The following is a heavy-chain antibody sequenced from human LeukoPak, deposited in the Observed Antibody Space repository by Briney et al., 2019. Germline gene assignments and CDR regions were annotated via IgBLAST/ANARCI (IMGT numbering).Heavy chain of an antibody. CDR1: GFTFSSYE. Sequence: PGGSLRLSCAASGFTFSSYEMNWVRQAPGKGLEWVSYISSSGSTIYYADSVKGRFTISRDNAKNSLYLQMNSLRAEDTAVYYCARGTMIVVVTPSGIGYWGQGTLVTVSS. CDR3: ARGTMIVVVTPSGIGY. V-gene: IGHV3-48*03. D-gene: IGHD3-22*01. J-gene: IGHJ4*02. CDR2: ISSSGSTI.